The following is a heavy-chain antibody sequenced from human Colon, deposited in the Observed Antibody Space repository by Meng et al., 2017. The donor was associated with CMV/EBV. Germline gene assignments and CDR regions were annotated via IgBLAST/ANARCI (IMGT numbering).Heavy chain of an antibody. CDR2: ISAYNGNT. CDR3: ARETRRGDGDYYYAMDV. Sequence: SVPVSRMASGYFFSNYAISWVRLPPGQGLEWMGWISAYNGNTYHAQKFQGRVTMTTDTSTNTAYMELRSLRSDDTAVYYCARETRRGDGDYYYAMDVWGQGTTVTVSS. J-gene: IGHJ6*02. V-gene: IGHV1-18*01. CDR1: GYFFSNYA. D-gene: IGHD3-16*01.